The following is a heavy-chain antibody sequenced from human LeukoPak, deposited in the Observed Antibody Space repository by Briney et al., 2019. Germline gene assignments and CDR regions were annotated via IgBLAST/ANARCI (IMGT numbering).Heavy chain of an antibody. D-gene: IGHD3-22*01. CDR2: IYHSGST. CDR3: AREGYDKLD. V-gene: IGHV4-30-2*01. Sequence: PSQTLSLTCAVSGGSISSGGYSWSWIRQPPGKGLEWIGYIYHSGSTYYNPSLKSRVTISVDRSKNQFSLKLSSVTAADTAVYYCAREGYDKLDWGQGTLVTVSS. J-gene: IGHJ4*02. CDR1: GGSISSGGYS.